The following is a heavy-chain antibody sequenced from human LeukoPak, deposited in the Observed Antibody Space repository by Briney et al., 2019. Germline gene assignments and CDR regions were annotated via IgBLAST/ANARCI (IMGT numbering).Heavy chain of an antibody. Sequence: ASVKVSCKASGYTLTSYGISWVRQAPGQGLEWMGWISAYNGNTNYAQKLQGRVTMTTDTSTSTVYMELRSLRSDDTAVYYCARVSELLDYWGQGTLVTVSS. CDR1: GYTLTSYG. CDR2: ISAYNGNT. V-gene: IGHV1-18*01. D-gene: IGHD1-26*01. J-gene: IGHJ4*02. CDR3: ARVSELLDY.